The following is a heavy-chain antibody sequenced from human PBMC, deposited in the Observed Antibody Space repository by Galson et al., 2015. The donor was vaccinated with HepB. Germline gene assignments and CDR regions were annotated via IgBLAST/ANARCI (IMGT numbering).Heavy chain of an antibody. CDR3: SRAPRVGATGDFDY. V-gene: IGHV1-46*03. Sequence: SVKVSCKASGYSLTSHYMHWVRQAPGQGLEWMGRIDPSGGSTRYAQNFQGRVIMTRDMSTSTVYMQLSGLRSEDTAVYCCSRAPRVGATGDFDYWGQGTLVTVSS. D-gene: IGHD1-26*01. J-gene: IGHJ4*02. CDR2: IDPSGGST. CDR1: GYSLTSHY.